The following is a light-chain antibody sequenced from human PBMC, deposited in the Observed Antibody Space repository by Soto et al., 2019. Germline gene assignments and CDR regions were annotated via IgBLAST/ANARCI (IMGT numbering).Light chain of an antibody. Sequence: QSVLTQPASVSGSPGQSITISCTGTSSDVGIYNYVSWYQQHPGKAPKLMIYEVSHRPSGVSNRFSGSKSGNTASLTISGLHAEDEADYYCSSYTSSSTSYVFGSGTKVTVL. CDR3: SSYTSSSTSYV. V-gene: IGLV2-14*01. CDR1: SSDVGIYNY. J-gene: IGLJ1*01. CDR2: EVS.